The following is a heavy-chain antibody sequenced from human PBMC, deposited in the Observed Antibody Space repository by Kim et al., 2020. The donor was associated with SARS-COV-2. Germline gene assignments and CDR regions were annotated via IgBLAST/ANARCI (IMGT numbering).Heavy chain of an antibody. CDR1: GLTFSDQY. Sequence: GGSLRLSCTVSGLTFSDQYMDWVRQAPGKGLEWVGRIRNKVRSHTTEYAASVKGRFTISRDDSKNSLYLAMNSLKTEDTAVYQCATDPGTTYIQKWGQGTLVTVSS. CDR2: IRNKVRSHTT. CDR3: ATDPGTTYIQK. D-gene: IGHD1-7*01. J-gene: IGHJ1*01. V-gene: IGHV3-72*01.